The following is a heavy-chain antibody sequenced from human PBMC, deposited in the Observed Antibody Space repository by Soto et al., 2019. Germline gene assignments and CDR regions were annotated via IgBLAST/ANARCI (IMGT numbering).Heavy chain of an antibody. Sequence: CETLSLTSTVSCDSITTYHWSWIRQPPGKGLEFIGYIDYSGLTYYNPSRRGRVTISLDTPNKHFSLKLSFVTAADTAVYYCARNWFSVAGRYYFDYWGHGTLVTVSS. CDR1: CDSITTYH. D-gene: IGHD6-19*01. CDR3: ARNWFSVAGRYYFDY. J-gene: IGHJ4*01. V-gene: IGHV4-59*01. CDR2: IDYSGLT.